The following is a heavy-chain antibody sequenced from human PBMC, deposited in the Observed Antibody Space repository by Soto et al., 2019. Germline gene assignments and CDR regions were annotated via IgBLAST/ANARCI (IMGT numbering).Heavy chain of an antibody. CDR2: IWYDGSNK. CDR1: GFTFSSYG. J-gene: IGHJ4*02. D-gene: IGHD6-19*01. V-gene: IGHV3-33*01. CDR3: ARVHKAYSSGWFPLQAFDY. Sequence: QVQLVESGGGVVQPGRSLRLSCAASGFTFSSYGMHWVRQAPGKGLEWVAVIWYDGSNKYYADSVKGRFTISRDNSKNTLYQQMNTLRVEDTAVYYCARVHKAYSSGWFPLQAFDYWGQGTLVTVSS.